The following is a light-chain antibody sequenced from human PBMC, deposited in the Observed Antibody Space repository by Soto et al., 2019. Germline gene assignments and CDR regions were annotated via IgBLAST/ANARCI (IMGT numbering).Light chain of an antibody. CDR2: AAS. CDR1: QGISSW. V-gene: IGKV1-12*01. J-gene: IGKJ1*01. Sequence: DLQMTQSPSSVSASVGDRVTITCRASQGISSWLAWYQQKPGKAPKLLIYAASSLQSGVPSRFRGSGSGTEFTLSISGLQSEDFASCYCQQDNSFSWTFGQGTKVEIK. CDR3: QQDNSFSWT.